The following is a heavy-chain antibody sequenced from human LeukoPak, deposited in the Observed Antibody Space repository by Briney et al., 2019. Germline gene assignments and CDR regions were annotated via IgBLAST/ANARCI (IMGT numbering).Heavy chain of an antibody. CDR2: MNPNSGNT. D-gene: IGHD1-14*01. CDR3: ARVDRWFDP. Sequence: ASVKVSCKASGYTFTNYYMHWVRQATGQGLEWMGWMNPNSGNTGYAQKFQGRVTMTRNTSISTAYMELSSLRSEDTAVYYCARVDRWFDPWGQGTLVTVSS. V-gene: IGHV1-8*02. CDR1: GYTFTNYY. J-gene: IGHJ5*02.